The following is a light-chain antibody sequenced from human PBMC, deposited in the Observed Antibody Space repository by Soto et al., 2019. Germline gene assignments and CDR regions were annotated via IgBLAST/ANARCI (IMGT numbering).Light chain of an antibody. CDR1: RSDVGSYNL. J-gene: IGLJ2*01. CDR2: EVT. CDR3: SSYAGSTRVVV. Sequence: QSALTQTASVSGSPGQSITLSCTGTRSDVGSYNLVSWYQQHPGKAPKLMIYEVTKRPSGVSLRFSGSKSGNTASLTISGLQAEDEAHYYCSSYAGSTRVVVFGGGTKLTVL. V-gene: IGLV2-23*02.